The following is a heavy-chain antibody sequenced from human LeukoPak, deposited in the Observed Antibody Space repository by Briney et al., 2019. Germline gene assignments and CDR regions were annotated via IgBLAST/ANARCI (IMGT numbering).Heavy chain of an antibody. V-gene: IGHV7-4-1*02. Sequence: ASVNVSCKASGYIFTDFALNWVRQAPGQGLEWMGWINTNTGNPTYVQGFTGRFVFSLDTSVTTAYLQISSLKAEDTAVYYCAKNQGYQLLSSSPLGVWGQGTTVTVSS. CDR2: INTNTGNP. J-gene: IGHJ6*02. D-gene: IGHD1-26*01. CDR1: GYIFTDFA. CDR3: AKNQGYQLLSSSPLGV.